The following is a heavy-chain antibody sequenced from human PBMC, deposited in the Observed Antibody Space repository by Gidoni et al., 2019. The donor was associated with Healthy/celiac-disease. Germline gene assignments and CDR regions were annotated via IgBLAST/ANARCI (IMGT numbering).Heavy chain of an antibody. Sequence: QVQLVESGGGVVQPGRSLRLSCAASGFTLSSYGMPWVRQAPGKGLEWVAGVSYDGSNKYYADSVKGRFTISRDNSKNTLYLQMNSLRAEDTAVYYCAKEMTVEMATISENDAFDIWGQGTMVTVSS. J-gene: IGHJ3*02. D-gene: IGHD5-12*01. CDR1: GFTLSSYG. CDR2: VSYDGSNK. V-gene: IGHV3-30*18. CDR3: AKEMTVEMATISENDAFDI.